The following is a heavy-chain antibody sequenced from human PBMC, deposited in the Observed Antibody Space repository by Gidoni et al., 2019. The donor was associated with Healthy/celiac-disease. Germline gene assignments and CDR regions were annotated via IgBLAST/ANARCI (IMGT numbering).Heavy chain of an antibody. Sequence: QVQLVQSGAEVKKPGASVKVSGKASGGTFSSYAISWVRQAPGQGLEWMGGIIPIFGTANYAQKFQGRVTIPADESPSTAYMELSSLRSEDTAVYYCARDGGYGVYPTYWGQGTLVTVSS. CDR3: ARDGGYGVYPTY. V-gene: IGHV1-69*01. CDR2: IIPIFGTA. CDR1: GGTFSSYA. D-gene: IGHD4-17*01. J-gene: IGHJ4*02.